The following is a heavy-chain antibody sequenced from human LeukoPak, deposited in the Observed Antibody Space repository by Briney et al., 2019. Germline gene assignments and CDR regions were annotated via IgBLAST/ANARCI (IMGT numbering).Heavy chain of an antibody. J-gene: IGHJ6*02. D-gene: IGHD3-10*01. CDR3: ATDRVLLWFGESTYYYYGMDV. V-gene: IGHV1-24*01. Sequence: PQASVKVSCKVSGYTLTELSMHWVRQAPGKGLEWMGGFDPEDGETIYAQKFQGRATMTEDTSTDTAYMELSSLRSEDTAVYYCATDRVLLWFGESTYYYYGMDVWGQGTTVTVSS. CDR1: GYTLTELS. CDR2: FDPEDGET.